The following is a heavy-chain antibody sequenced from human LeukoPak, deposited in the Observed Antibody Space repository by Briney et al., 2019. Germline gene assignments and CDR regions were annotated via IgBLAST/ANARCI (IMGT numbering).Heavy chain of an antibody. CDR3: AKDMVQGVIPVFLDY. J-gene: IGHJ4*02. CDR1: GFTFSSHA. Sequence: GGSLRLSCAASGFTFSSHAMSWVRQAPGKGLEWVSAISGSGGSIYYADSVKGRFTISRDNSKNTLYLQMYSLRAEDTAVFYCAKDMVQGVIPVFLDYWGQGTLVTVSS. V-gene: IGHV3-23*01. CDR2: ISGSGGSI. D-gene: IGHD3-10*01.